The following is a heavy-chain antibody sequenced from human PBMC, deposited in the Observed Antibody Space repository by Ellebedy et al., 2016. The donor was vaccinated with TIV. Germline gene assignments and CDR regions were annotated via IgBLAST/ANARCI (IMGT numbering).Heavy chain of an antibody. CDR3: ATVHTSSWYEGFDH. V-gene: IGHV3-30*03. CDR2: ISHDGSKE. J-gene: IGHJ4*02. D-gene: IGHD6-13*01. Sequence: PGGSLRLSCAASGFTFTNYGMHWVRQAPGKGLECVAVISHDGSKEDYAESVKGRFTISRDNSKNALYLLMNSLRGDDTAVYYCATVHTSSWYEGFDHWGQGTLVTVSS. CDR1: GFTFTNYG.